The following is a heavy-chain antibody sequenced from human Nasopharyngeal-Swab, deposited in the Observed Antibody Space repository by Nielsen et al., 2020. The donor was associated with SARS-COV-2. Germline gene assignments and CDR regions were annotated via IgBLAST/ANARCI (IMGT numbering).Heavy chain of an antibody. J-gene: IGHJ3*02. CDR3: AKDQATSIVGADDAFDI. Sequence: GESLKISCAASGFALSSYAMSWVRQAPGKGLEWVSVISVSGGGTYYADSVKGRFTISRDISKNTLYLQMNSLRAEDTAVYYCAKDQATSIVGADDAFDIWGQGTMVTVSS. D-gene: IGHD1-26*01. V-gene: IGHV3-23*01. CDR1: GFALSSYA. CDR2: ISVSGGGT.